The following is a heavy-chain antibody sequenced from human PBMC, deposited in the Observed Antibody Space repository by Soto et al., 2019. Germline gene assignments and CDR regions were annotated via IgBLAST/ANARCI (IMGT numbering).Heavy chain of an antibody. Sequence: SETLSLTCTVSGGSISSYYWSWIRQPPGKGLEWIGYIYRSGSTYYNPSLKSRVTISVDRSKNQFSLKLSSVTAADTAVYYCARVPDRWGQGTLVTVSS. V-gene: IGHV4-59*12. D-gene: IGHD2-2*01. CDR2: IYRSGST. J-gene: IGHJ5*02. CDR3: ARVPDR. CDR1: GGSISSYY.